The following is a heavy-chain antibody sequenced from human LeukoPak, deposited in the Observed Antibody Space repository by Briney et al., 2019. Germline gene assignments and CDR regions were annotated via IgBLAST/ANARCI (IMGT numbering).Heavy chain of an antibody. CDR3: ARDRFMVRGVSWFDP. V-gene: IGHV1-69*04. J-gene: IGHJ5*02. CDR1: GGTFSSYA. Sequence: SVKVSCKASGGTFSSYAISWVRQAPGQGLEWMGRIIPILGIANYAQKLQGRVTMTTDTSTSTAYMELRSLRSDDTAVYYCARDRFMVRGVSWFDPWGQGTLVTVSS. D-gene: IGHD3-10*01. CDR2: IIPILGIA.